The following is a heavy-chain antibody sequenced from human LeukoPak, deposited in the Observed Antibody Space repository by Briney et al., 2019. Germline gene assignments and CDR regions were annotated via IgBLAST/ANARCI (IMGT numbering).Heavy chain of an antibody. CDR3: ARGPSAYCGGDCYVFDY. Sequence: SVKVSCKASGGTFSSYAISWVRQAPGQGLEWMGGIIPIFGTANYAQKFQGRVTITADESTSTAYMELSSLRSEDTAVYYCARGPSAYCGGDCYVFDYWGQGTLVTVSS. CDR2: IIPIFGTA. D-gene: IGHD2-21*02. J-gene: IGHJ4*02. CDR1: GGTFSSYA. V-gene: IGHV1-69*01.